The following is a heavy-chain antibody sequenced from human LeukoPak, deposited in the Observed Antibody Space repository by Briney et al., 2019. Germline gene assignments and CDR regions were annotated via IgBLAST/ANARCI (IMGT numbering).Heavy chain of an antibody. CDR1: GFTFSTFA. CDR3: AKAFSAYENWPPNWFDP. CDR2: ISGSGGGT. J-gene: IGHJ5*02. D-gene: IGHD5-12*01. V-gene: IGHV3-23*01. Sequence: GGSLRLSCAASGFTFSTFAMSWVRQAPGKGLEWVSAISGSGGGTYYADSVKGRLTISRDDSKNTLCLQMSSLRAEDTAVYYCAKAFSAYENWPPNWFDPWGQGTLVTVSS.